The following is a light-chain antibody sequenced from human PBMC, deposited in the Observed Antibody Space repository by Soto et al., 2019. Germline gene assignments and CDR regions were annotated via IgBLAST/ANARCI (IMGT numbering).Light chain of an antibody. CDR3: SSSTDTSIL. CDR1: SRDFGDHKS. CDR2: EVN. Sequence: QSVLTQAASVSGSPGPSITISCTGASRDFGDHKSVSWYQHHPGKAPKLIIYEVNYRPSGVSSRFSGSRSGNTASLTISDLQAEDEAHYYCSSSTDTSILFGGGTKLTVL. V-gene: IGLV2-14*01. J-gene: IGLJ2*01.